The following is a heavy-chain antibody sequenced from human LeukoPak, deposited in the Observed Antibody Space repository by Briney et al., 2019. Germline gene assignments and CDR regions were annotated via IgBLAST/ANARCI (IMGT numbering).Heavy chain of an antibody. J-gene: IGHJ5*02. D-gene: IGHD1-26*01. V-gene: IGHV4-30-4*01. CDR3: ARAFLSGSYSRSWFDP. CDR1: VGSISSGDYY. CDR2: IYYIGST. Sequence: SQTLSLTCTVSVGSISSGDYYWSWIRQPPGKGLEGIGDIYYIGSTYYNPSLKSRVTISVDTSKNQFSLKLSSVTAADTAVYYCARAFLSGSYSRSWFDPWGQGTLVTVSS.